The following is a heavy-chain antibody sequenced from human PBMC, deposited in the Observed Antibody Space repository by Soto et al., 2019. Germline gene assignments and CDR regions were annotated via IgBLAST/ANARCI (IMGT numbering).Heavy chain of an antibody. Sequence: SVKVSCKASGGTFSSYAISWVRQAPGQGLEWMGGIIPIFGTANYAQKFQGRVTITADESTSTAYMELSSLRSEDTAVYYCARISRSSKKYYYYYGMDVWGQGTPVTVSS. CDR2: IIPIFGTA. D-gene: IGHD6-6*01. V-gene: IGHV1-69*13. CDR3: ARISRSSKKYYYYYGMDV. J-gene: IGHJ6*02. CDR1: GGTFSSYA.